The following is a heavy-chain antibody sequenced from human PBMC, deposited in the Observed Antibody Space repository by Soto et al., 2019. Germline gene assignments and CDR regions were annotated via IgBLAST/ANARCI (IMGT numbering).Heavy chain of an antibody. D-gene: IGHD2-21*02. CDR1: GFACSNCA. V-gene: IGHV3-23*05. CDR2: IKTSGDTT. Sequence: EVQLLESGGDLVQPGGSLRLSWAASGFACSNCAMSWVRQAPGKGLEWVPTIKTSGDTTFYADPVKGRFTTSRDDSKNTLYLQMNSLRAEDTATYYCTKDVTGDIGADFWGQGTPVTVSS. J-gene: IGHJ4*02. CDR3: TKDVTGDIGADF.